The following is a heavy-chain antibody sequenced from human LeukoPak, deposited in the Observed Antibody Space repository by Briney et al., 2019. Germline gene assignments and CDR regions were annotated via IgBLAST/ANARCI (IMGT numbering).Heavy chain of an antibody. CDR1: GYTFTDYY. CDR3: ATGGYCRSTSCYAAYYYYGMDV. J-gene: IGHJ6*04. D-gene: IGHD2-2*01. CDR2: VDPEDGET. V-gene: IGHV1-69-2*01. Sequence: ASVKVSCKVSGYTFTDYYMHWVQQAPGKGLEWMGLVDPEDGETIYAEKFQGRVTITADTSTDTAYMELSSLRSEDTAVYYCATGGYCRSTSCYAAYYYYGMDVWGKGTTVTVSS.